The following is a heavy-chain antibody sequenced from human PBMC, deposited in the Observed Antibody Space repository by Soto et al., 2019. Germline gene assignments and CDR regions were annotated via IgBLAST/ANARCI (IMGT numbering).Heavy chain of an antibody. V-gene: IGHV3-23*01. J-gene: IGHJ4*02. CDR1: GFTFSSYA. CDR2: ISGSGGST. D-gene: IGHD3-22*01. CDR3: AKDGPGYDSSGYYGGFDY. Sequence: EVQLLKSGGGLVQPGGSLRLSCAASGFTFSSYAMSWVRQAPGKGLEWVSAISGSGGSTYYADSVKGRFTISRDNSKNTLYLQMNSLRAEDTAVYYCAKDGPGYDSSGYYGGFDYWGQGTLVTVSS.